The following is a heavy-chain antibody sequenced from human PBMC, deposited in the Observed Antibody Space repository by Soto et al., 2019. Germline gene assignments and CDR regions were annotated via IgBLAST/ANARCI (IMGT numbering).Heavy chain of an antibody. CDR3: AKGSLRFLEWLHYFDY. CDR2: ISGSGGGT. CDR1: GFTFSSYA. Sequence: SLRLSCAASGFTFSSYAMSWVRQAPGKGLEWVSAISGSGGGTYYADSVKGRFTISRDNSKNTLYLQMNSLRAEDTAVYYCAKGSLRFLEWLHYFDYWGQGTLVTVSS. V-gene: IGHV3-23*01. J-gene: IGHJ4*02. D-gene: IGHD3-3*01.